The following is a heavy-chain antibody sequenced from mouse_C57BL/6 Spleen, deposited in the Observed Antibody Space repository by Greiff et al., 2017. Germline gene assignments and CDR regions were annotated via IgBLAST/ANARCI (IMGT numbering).Heavy chain of an antibody. CDR2: INYDGSST. D-gene: IGHD3-2*02. V-gene: IGHV5-16*01. J-gene: IGHJ4*01. CDR3: ARDAAQATSYAMDY. Sequence: EVKLVESEGGLVQPGSSMKLSCTASGFTFSDYYMAWVRQVPEKGLEWVANINYDGSSTYYLDSLKSRFIISRDNAKNILYLQMSSLKSEDTATYYCARDAAQATSYAMDYWGQGTSVTVSS. CDR1: GFTFSDYY.